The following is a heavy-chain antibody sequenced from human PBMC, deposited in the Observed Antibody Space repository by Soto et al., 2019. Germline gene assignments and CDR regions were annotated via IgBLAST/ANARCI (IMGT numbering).Heavy chain of an antibody. CDR1: GDSISSGGYH. D-gene: IGHD6-13*01. Sequence: QVQLQESGPGLVEPSQTLSLTCNVSGDSISSGGYHWSWIRQHPGKGLEWIVYIYYSGDTYHNPSLKSRVAISVHTSKKQFSLNLSAATAADTAVYYCARLAYSSRGGQFFDYWGQGVLVTVSS. CDR2: IYYSGDT. J-gene: IGHJ4*02. CDR3: ARLAYSSRGGQFFDY. V-gene: IGHV4-31*03.